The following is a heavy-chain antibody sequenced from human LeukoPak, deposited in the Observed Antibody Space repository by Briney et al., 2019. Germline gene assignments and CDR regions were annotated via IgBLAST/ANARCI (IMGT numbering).Heavy chain of an antibody. CDR3: AREKHGGFGESDY. CDR1: GYTLTGYH. J-gene: IGHJ4*02. V-gene: IGHV1-18*01. Sequence: GASVKVSCKASGYTLTGYHMHWVRQAPGQGLEWMGWISAYNGNTNYAQKLQGRVTMTTDTSTSTAYMELRSLRPDDTAVYYCAREKHGGFGESDYWGQGTLVTVSS. CDR2: ISAYNGNT. D-gene: IGHD3-10*01.